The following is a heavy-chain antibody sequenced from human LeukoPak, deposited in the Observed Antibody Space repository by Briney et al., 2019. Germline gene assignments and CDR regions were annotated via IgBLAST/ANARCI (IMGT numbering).Heavy chain of an antibody. CDR1: GFNFSSYG. J-gene: IGHJ4*02. CDR3: HVNGGDTAMVTFDY. Sequence: GGSLRLSCAASGFNFSSYGMHWVRQAPGKGLEWVAVISYDGSNKYYADSVKGRFTISRDNSKNTPYLQMNSLRAEDTAVYYCHVNGGDTAMVTFDYWGQGTLVTVSS. D-gene: IGHD5-18*01. V-gene: IGHV3-30*03. CDR2: ISYDGSNK.